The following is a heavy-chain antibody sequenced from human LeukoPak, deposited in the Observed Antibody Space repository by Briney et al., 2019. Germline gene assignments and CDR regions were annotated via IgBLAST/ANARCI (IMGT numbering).Heavy chain of an antibody. CDR3: ARHGLGYSSNWFDP. CDR1: GGSISTYY. Sequence: SETLSLTCNVSGGSISTYYWSWIRQPPGKGLEWIGYIYYSGSTNYNPSLKSRLTISADTSRNQFSLKLSSVTAADTAVYYCARHGLGYSSNWFDPWGQGTLVTVSS. J-gene: IGHJ5*02. CDR2: IYYSGST. V-gene: IGHV4-59*08. D-gene: IGHD6-19*01.